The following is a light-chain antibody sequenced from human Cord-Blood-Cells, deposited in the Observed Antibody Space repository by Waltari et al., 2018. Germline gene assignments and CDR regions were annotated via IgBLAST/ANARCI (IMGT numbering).Light chain of an antibody. CDR1: QSVLYSSNNKNY. V-gene: IGKV4-1*01. CDR2: WAS. Sequence: DIVMTQSPDSLAVSLGERGTINCKSRQSVLYSSNNKNYLAWYQQKPGQPPKLLIYWASTRESGVPDRFSGSGSGTDFTLTISSLQAEDVAVYYCQQYYSTPPTFGQGTKVEIK. J-gene: IGKJ1*01. CDR3: QQYYSTPPT.